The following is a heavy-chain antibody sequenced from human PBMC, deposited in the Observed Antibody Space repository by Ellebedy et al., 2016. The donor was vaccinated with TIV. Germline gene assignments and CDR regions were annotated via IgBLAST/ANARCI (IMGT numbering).Heavy chain of an antibody. CDR3: ASGRWLRSPLDY. J-gene: IGHJ4*02. V-gene: IGHV1-18*04. Sequence: AASVKVSCKASGYTFTRNGISWVRQAPGQGLEWMGWISAHNGNTNYEQRLQGRLTLTTNTSTGTAYLELRSLRSDDTAVYYCASGRWLRSPLDYWGQGTLVTVSS. D-gene: IGHD5-12*01. CDR1: GYTFTRNG. CDR2: ISAHNGNT.